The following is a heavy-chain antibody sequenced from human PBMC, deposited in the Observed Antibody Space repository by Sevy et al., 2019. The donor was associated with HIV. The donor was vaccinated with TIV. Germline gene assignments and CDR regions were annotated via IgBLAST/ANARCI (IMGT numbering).Heavy chain of an antibody. CDR2: IYISGST. J-gene: IGHJ4*02. Sequence: SETLSLTCTVSGGSISDHYLSWIRQPAGKGLEWIGRIYISGSTNYNPSLKSRVTMSIDTSKNQFSLKLSSVTAADTAVYYCARGDVVVGLDYWGQGTLVTVSS. V-gene: IGHV4-4*07. CDR3: ARGDVVVGLDY. D-gene: IGHD2-2*01. CDR1: GGSISDHY.